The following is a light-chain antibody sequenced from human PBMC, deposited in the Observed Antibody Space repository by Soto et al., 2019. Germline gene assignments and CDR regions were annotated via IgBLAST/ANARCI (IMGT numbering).Light chain of an antibody. CDR1: QSVSSSY. CDR2: GAS. V-gene: IGKV3-20*01. Sequence: EIVLTQSPGTLSLSPGARATRSCRASQSVSSSYLAWYQQKPVQAPRLLIYGASSRAPGIPDRFSGSWSGTDFTLTISRLETEDYAVYYCHQYGSSPWTFGQGPKVEIK. J-gene: IGKJ1*01. CDR3: HQYGSSPWT.